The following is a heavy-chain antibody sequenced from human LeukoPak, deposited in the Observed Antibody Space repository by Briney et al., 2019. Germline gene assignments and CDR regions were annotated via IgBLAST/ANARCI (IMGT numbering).Heavy chain of an antibody. J-gene: IGHJ4*02. CDR2: IYYSGST. D-gene: IGHD1-7*01. Sequence: SETLSLTCTVSGGSISSYYWSWIRKPPGKGLEWIGHIYYSGSTNYNPSLKSRVTMSVDTSKNQFSLRLSSVTAADTAVYYCARNDWTYGGYFDYWGQGTLVTVSS. V-gene: IGHV4-59*01. CDR3: ARNDWTYGGYFDY. CDR1: GGSISSYY.